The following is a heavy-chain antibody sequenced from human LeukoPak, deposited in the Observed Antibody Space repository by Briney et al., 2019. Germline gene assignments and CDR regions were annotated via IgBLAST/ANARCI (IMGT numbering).Heavy chain of an antibody. V-gene: IGHV3-30-3*01. CDR2: ISYDGSNK. Sequence: PGRSLRLSCAASGFTFSSYAMHWVRQAPGKGLEWVAVISYDGSNKYYADSVKGRFTISRDNSKNTLYLQMNSLRAEDTAVYYCARGGGLAVDSWGQGTLVTVSS. CDR1: GFTFSSYA. CDR3: ARGGGLAVDS. D-gene: IGHD3-16*01. J-gene: IGHJ4*02.